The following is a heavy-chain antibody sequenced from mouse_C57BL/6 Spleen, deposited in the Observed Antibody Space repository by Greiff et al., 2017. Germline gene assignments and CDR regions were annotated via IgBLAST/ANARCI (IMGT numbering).Heavy chain of an antibody. J-gene: IGHJ2*01. CDR2: INPNYGGT. CDR1: GYTFTDYY. V-gene: IGHV1-26*01. Sequence: VQLQQSGPELVKPGASVKISCKASGYTFTDYYMNWVKQSHGKSLEWIGDINPNYGGTSYNQKFKGKATLTVDKSSSTAYMELRSLTSEDSAVYYCARGYYDYDVEDYWGQGTTLTVSS. CDR3: ARGYYDYDVEDY. D-gene: IGHD2-4*01.